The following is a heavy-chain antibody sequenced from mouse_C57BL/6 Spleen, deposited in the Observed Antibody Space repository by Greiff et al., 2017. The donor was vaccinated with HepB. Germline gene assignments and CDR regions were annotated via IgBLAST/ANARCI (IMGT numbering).Heavy chain of an antibody. V-gene: IGHV1-18*01. CDR1: GYTFTDYN. Sequence: EVQLQQSGPELVKPGASVNIPCKASGYTFTDYNMDWVKQSHGKSLEWIGDINPNNGGTIYNQKFKGKATLTVDKSSSTAYMELRSLTSEDTAVYYCSRYDYGHYAMDYWGQGTSVTVSS. CDR2: INPNNGGT. J-gene: IGHJ4*01. CDR3: SRYDYGHYAMDY. D-gene: IGHD2-4*01.